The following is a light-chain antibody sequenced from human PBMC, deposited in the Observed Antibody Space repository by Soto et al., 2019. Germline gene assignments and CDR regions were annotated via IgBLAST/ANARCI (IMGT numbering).Light chain of an antibody. CDR2: DVT. Sequence: QSVLTQPASVSGSPGQSITISCTGTSSEVCGYNYVSWYQQHPVKAPKLMIYDVTNRPSGVSVRFSGSKSGNTASLTISGLQAEDEADYYCSSYTSSSTPYVFGTGTKVTVL. CDR3: SSYTSSSTPYV. V-gene: IGLV2-14*01. CDR1: SSEVCGYNY. J-gene: IGLJ1*01.